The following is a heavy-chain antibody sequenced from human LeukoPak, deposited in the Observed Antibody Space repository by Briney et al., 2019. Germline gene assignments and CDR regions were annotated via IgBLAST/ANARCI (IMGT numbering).Heavy chain of an antibody. CDR3: ARGKPWLKY. CDR2: FYYSGST. V-gene: IGHV4-61*01. J-gene: IGHJ4*02. Sequence: PSETLSLTCTVSGGSVSSGSYYWSWIRQPPGKGLEWIGYFYYSGSTNYNPSLKSRVTISVDTSKNQFSLKLSSVAAADTAVYYCARGKPWLKYWGQGTLVTVSS. CDR1: GGSVSSGSYY. D-gene: IGHD5-18*01.